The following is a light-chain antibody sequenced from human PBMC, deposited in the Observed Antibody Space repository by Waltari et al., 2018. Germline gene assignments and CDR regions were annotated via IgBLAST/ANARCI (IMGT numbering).Light chain of an antibody. J-gene: IGLJ3*02. Sequence: QLVLTQSPSASASLGASVKLTCTLSSGHSSNVIAWLQQQPEKGPRYLMKVTRDGSQDKGDKIPDRFSGSSSGTEHYLTISSLQSEHEADYYCQTGGHGTWVFGGGTKLTVL. V-gene: IGLV4-69*01. CDR2: VTRDGSQ. CDR3: QTGGHGTWV. CDR1: SGHSSNV.